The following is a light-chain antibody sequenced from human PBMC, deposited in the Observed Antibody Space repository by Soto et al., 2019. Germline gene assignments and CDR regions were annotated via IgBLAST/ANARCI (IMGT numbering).Light chain of an antibody. V-gene: IGKV3-20*01. J-gene: IGKJ5*01. CDR1: QSVSSSY. Sequence: EIVLTQSPGTLSLSPGERATLSCRASQSVSSSYLAWYQQKPGQAPRLLIYGASSRSTGIPDRFSGSGSGTDFTLTISSLEPEDFAVYYCQQYGSSPGFGQGTRLEIK. CDR2: GAS. CDR3: QQYGSSPG.